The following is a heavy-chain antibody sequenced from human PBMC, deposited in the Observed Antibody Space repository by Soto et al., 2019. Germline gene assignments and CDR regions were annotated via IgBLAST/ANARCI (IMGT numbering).Heavy chain of an antibody. CDR1: GFTFSSYG. CDR2: ISYDGSNK. Sequence: PGGSLRLSCAASGFTFSSYGMHWVRQAPGKGLEWVAVISYDGSNKYYADSVKGRFTISRDNSKNTLYLQMNSLRAEDTAVYYCAKLIVGATIGAHWGQGTLVTVSS. D-gene: IGHD1-26*01. CDR3: AKLIVGATIGAH. J-gene: IGHJ4*02. V-gene: IGHV3-30*18.